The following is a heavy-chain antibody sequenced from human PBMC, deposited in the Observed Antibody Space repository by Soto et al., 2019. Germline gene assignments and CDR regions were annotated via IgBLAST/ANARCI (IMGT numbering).Heavy chain of an antibody. J-gene: IGHJ4*02. V-gene: IGHV3-66*01. CDR3: ASPSLYYDFWSGPDPKNYFDY. CDR2: IYSGGST. CDR1: GFTVSSNY. Sequence: GGSLRLSCAASGFTVSSNYMSWVRQAPGKGLEWVSVIYSGGSTYYADSVKGRFTISRDNSKNTLYLQMNSLRAEDTAVYYCASPSLYYDFWSGPDPKNYFDYWGQGTLVTVSS. D-gene: IGHD3-3*01.